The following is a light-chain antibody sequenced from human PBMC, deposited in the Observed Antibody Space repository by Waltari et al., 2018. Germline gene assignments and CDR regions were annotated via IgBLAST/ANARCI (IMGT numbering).Light chain of an antibody. V-gene: IGKV1-39*01. CDR3: QQSYNTPPMYT. Sequence: DIQMTQSPSSLSASGVDRVTITCRASQKILPYLNWYQQKAGKAPNLLISSVSTLQSGVPSRFSGSGSGTEFTLTISSLQPEDFATYFCQQSYNTPPMYTFGQGTKLELK. CDR1: QKILPY. J-gene: IGKJ2*01. CDR2: SVS.